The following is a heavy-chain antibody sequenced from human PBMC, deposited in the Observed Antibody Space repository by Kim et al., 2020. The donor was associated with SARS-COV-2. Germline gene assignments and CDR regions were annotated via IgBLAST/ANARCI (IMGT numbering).Heavy chain of an antibody. CDR1: GGSISSSSYY. CDR3: ARVNWGSASAGAIDY. J-gene: IGHJ4*02. Sequence: SETLSLTCTVSGGSISSSSYYWGWIRQPPGKGLEWIGSIYYSGSTYYNPSLKSRVTISVDTSKNQFSLKLSSVTAADTAVYYCARVNWGSASAGAIDYWGQGTLVTVSS. CDR2: IYYSGST. V-gene: IGHV4-39*01. D-gene: IGHD7-27*01.